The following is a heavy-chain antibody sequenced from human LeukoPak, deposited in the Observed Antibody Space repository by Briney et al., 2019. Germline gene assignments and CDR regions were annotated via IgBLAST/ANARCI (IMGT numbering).Heavy chain of an antibody. Sequence: GGSLRLSCAASGFTFSSYWMNWVRQAPGKGLEWVANIKHDGSEKYYVDSVKGRFTISRDNANNLLYLQMNSLRAEDTAVYYCARESFAARWDWGQGTLVTVSS. D-gene: IGHD6-6*01. J-gene: IGHJ4*02. CDR2: IKHDGSEK. CDR3: ARESFAARWD. CDR1: GFTFSSYW. V-gene: IGHV3-7*01.